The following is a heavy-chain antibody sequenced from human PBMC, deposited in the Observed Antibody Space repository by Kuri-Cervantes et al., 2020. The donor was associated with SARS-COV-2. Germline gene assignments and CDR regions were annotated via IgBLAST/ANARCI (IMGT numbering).Heavy chain of an antibody. Sequence: ASVKVSCKASGYTFTNYGLSWVRQAPGQGLEWMGWISAYNGNTNYAQKLQGRVTMTTDTSTSTAYMELRSLRSDDTAVYYCARDRVVVVQGGWFDPWGQGTLVTVSS. CDR3: ARDRVVVVQGGWFDP. V-gene: IGHV1-18*01. CDR2: ISAYNGNT. J-gene: IGHJ5*02. CDR1: GYTFTNYG. D-gene: IGHD2-2*01.